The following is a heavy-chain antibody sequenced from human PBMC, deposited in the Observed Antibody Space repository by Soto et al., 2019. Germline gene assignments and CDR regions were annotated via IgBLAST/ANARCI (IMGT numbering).Heavy chain of an antibody. V-gene: IGHV1-46*01. D-gene: IGHD2-15*01. CDR3: ARDLRYCSGGSCPYSYYGMDV. CDR2: INPSGGST. CDR1: GYSFTSYY. Sequence: ASVKVSCKTSGYSFTSYYIQWVRQAPGQGLEWMGIINPSGGSTTYAQRSQGRVTMTRDTSTSTVSMELSSLRSEDTAVYYCARDLRYCSGGSCPYSYYGMDVWGQGTTVTVSS. J-gene: IGHJ6*02.